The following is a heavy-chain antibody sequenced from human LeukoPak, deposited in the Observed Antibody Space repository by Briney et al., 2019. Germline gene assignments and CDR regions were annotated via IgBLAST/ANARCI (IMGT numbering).Heavy chain of an antibody. J-gene: IGHJ6*03. Sequence: QSGGSLRLSCSVSGFIFRDFSMSWVRQAPGKGLEWVAKMNEYGSEIFYVDSVKGRFTISRDNGKNSLYLQMNSLRAEDTALYYCAREGVLQGYYYYYYYMDVWGKGTTVTVSS. D-gene: IGHD2/OR15-2a*01. CDR1: GFIFRDFS. V-gene: IGHV3-7*03. CDR3: AREGVLQGYYYYYYYMDV. CDR2: MNEYGSEI.